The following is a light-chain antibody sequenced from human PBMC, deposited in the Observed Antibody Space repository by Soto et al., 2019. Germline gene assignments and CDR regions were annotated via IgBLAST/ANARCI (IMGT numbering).Light chain of an antibody. CDR3: QQTYGTPQT. V-gene: IGKV1-39*01. Sequence: DIQMTQSPSSLSASVGYRVNITCRASQSITSYLNWYQQKPGKAPELLIHAASSLQSGVPSRFSGSGSGTDFTLTISSLQPEDFATYYCQQTYGTPQTFGQGTKV. J-gene: IGKJ1*01. CDR2: AAS. CDR1: QSITSY.